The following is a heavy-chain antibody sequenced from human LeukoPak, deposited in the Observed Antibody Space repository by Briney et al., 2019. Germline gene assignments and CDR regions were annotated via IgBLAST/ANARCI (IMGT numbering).Heavy chain of an antibody. CDR3: ARGIYSSGWSLEY. D-gene: IGHD6-19*01. V-gene: IGHV3-7*04. J-gene: IGHJ4*02. CDR2: IKEDGNDK. Sequence: QPGGSLRLSCVVSDVTFSSHWMSWVRQAPGKGLEWVACIKEDGNDKHYVDSVKGRFSISRDNAKNSLYLQMNSLRAEDTAVYYCARGIYSSGWSLEYWGPGTLVTVSS. CDR1: DVTFSSHW.